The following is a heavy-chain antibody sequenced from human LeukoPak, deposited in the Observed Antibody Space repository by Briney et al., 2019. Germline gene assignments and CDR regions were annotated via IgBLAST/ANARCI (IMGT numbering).Heavy chain of an antibody. Sequence: GRSLRLSCAASGFTFDDYAMHWVRQAPGKGLEWVSGISWNSGSIGYADSVKGRFTISRDNAQNTLFLQMNSLRAEDTALYYCARHGDFCFDNWGQGTPVTVS. CDR2: ISWNSGSI. CDR1: GFTFDDYA. CDR3: ARHGDFCFDN. V-gene: IGHV3-9*01. D-gene: IGHD4-17*01. J-gene: IGHJ4*02.